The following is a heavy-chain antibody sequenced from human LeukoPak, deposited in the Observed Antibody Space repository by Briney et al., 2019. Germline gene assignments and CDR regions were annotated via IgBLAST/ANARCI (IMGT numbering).Heavy chain of an antibody. V-gene: IGHV3-66*01. D-gene: IGHD3-9*01. CDR3: ARASIRYFDWSVGAFDI. J-gene: IGHJ3*02. CDR1: GFTVSSNY. Sequence: GGSLRLSCAASGFTVSSNYMSWVRQAPGKGLEWVSVIYSGGSTYYADSVKGRFTISRDNSKNTLYLQMNSLRAEDTAVYYCARASIRYFDWSVGAFDIWGQGTMVTVSS. CDR2: IYSGGST.